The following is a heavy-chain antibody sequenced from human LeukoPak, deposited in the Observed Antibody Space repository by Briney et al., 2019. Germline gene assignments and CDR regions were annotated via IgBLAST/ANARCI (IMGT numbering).Heavy chain of an antibody. CDR2: INSDGSST. CDR1: GLTLSSYW. V-gene: IGHV3-74*01. Sequence: GGSLRLSCAASGLTLSSYWMHWLRHAPGKGLVWVSRINSDGSSTRYADSVKGRFTISRDNAKNTLYLQMNSLRAEDTAVYYCAELTSMVEQYWGQGTLVTVSS. CDR3: AELTSMVEQY. J-gene: IGHJ4*02. D-gene: IGHD3-10*01.